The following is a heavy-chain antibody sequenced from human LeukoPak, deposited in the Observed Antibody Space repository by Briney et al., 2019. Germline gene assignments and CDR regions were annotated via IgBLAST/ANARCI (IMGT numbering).Heavy chain of an antibody. Sequence: GESLSLSCAASRCTLSSYSVNWVRQAPGKGLEWVSSISSSSSYIYYADSVKGRFTISSDNAKNSLYLQMNSLRAEDTAVYYCAIDPLSGVGWFDPWGQGTLVTVSS. J-gene: IGHJ5*02. CDR1: RCTLSSYS. D-gene: IGHD3-9*01. CDR3: AIDPLSGVGWFDP. CDR2: ISSSSSYI. V-gene: IGHV3-21*01.